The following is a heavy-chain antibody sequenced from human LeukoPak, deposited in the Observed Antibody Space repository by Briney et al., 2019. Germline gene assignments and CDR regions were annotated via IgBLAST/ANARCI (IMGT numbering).Heavy chain of an antibody. CDR3: ANEIRPNDY. Sequence: GGSLRLSCAASGFTFSSYAMHWVRQAPGKGLEWVAVISYDGSNKYYADSVKGRFTISRDNSKNTLYLQMYSLRAEDTAVYYCANEIRPNDYWGQGTLVTVSS. CDR2: ISYDGSNK. V-gene: IGHV3-30-3*02. D-gene: IGHD4-17*01. CDR1: GFTFSSYA. J-gene: IGHJ4*02.